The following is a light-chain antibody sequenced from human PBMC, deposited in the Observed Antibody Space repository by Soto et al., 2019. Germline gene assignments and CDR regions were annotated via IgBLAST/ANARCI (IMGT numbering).Light chain of an antibody. CDR3: PQRSSGPRT. J-gene: IGKJ1*01. V-gene: IGKV3-11*01. CDR2: DAS. Sequence: EILLTHSPATLSLSPGEGPTLSCRASQIVGRYLAWYQQKPGPAHRLLIYDASNRATGIPARFSGSGSGTDFTLTSRSLEPEDFALYYCPQRSSGPRTFGRGTKVAIK. CDR1: QIVGRY.